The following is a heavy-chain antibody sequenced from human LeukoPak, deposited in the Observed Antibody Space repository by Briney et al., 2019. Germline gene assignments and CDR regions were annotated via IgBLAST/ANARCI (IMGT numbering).Heavy chain of an antibody. Sequence: AGGPLRLSCAASGFTFSSYWMHWVRQAPGKGLVWVSRINSDGSSTSCADYVKGRFTISRDNAKNTLYLQMNSLRAEDTAVYYCASYSSGWYGDVFDIWGQGTMVTVSS. J-gene: IGHJ3*02. CDR2: INSDGSST. CDR3: ASYSSGWYGDVFDI. V-gene: IGHV3-74*01. CDR1: GFTFSSYW. D-gene: IGHD6-19*01.